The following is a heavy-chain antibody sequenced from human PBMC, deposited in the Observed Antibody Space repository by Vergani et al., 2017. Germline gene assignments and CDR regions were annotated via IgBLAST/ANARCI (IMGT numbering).Heavy chain of an antibody. V-gene: IGHV3-9*01. Sequence: EVQLVESGGGLVQPGRSLRLSCAASGFTFDDYAMHWVRQAPGKGLEWVSGISWNSGSIGYADSVKGRFTISRDNSKNTMYLQMNSLRAEDTAVYYCAGATDYYYYGMDVWGQGTTVTVSS. CDR1: GFTFDDYA. CDR3: AGATDYYYYGMDV. J-gene: IGHJ6*02. CDR2: ISWNSGSI. D-gene: IGHD1-26*01.